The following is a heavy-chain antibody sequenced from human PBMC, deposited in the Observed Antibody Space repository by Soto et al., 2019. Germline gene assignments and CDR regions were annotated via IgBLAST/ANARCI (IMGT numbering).Heavy chain of an antibody. D-gene: IGHD3-16*01. CDR1: GGTFSSYT. Sequence: QVQLVQSGAEVKKPGSSVKVSCKASGGTFSSYTISWVRQAPGQGLEWMGRIIPLLGIANYAQKFQGRVKITADKSTSTAYMELSSPRSEDTAVYYCARGGPWALDYWGQGTLVTVSS. J-gene: IGHJ4*02. CDR2: IIPLLGIA. CDR3: ARGGPWALDY. V-gene: IGHV1-69*02.